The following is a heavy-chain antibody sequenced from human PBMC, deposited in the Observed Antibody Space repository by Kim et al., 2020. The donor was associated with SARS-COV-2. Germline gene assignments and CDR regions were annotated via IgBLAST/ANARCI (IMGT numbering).Heavy chain of an antibody. D-gene: IGHD5-18*01. V-gene: IGHV3-30*04. Sequence: GGSLRLSCAASGFTFSSYAMHWVRQAPGKGLEWVAVISYDGSNKYYADSVKGRFTISRDNSKNTLYLQMNSLRAEDTAVYYCARDQAPWIQLHQRGSVYYWGQGTLVTVSS. CDR2: ISYDGSNK. CDR1: GFTFSSYA. J-gene: IGHJ4*02. CDR3: ARDQAPWIQLHQRGSVYY.